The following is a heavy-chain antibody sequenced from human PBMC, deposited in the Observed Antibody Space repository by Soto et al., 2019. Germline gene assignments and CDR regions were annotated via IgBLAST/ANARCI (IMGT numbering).Heavy chain of an antibody. Sequence: SETLSLTCTVSGDSSVGSSSYYWGWIRQHPGKGLAGIGSSDYTGNTFYSPSFRSRLTISVDTSKSQFSLKLRSVTAADTATYYCASEVSSTDGMDVWGQGTTVTVS. CDR3: ASEVSSTDGMDV. D-gene: IGHD2-15*01. J-gene: IGHJ6*02. V-gene: IGHV4-39*01. CDR2: SDYTGNT. CDR1: GDSSVGSSSYY.